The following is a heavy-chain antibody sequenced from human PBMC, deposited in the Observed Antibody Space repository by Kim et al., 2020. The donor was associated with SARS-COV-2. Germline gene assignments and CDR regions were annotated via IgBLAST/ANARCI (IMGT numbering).Heavy chain of an antibody. D-gene: IGHD3-22*01. J-gene: IGHJ5*02. Sequence: SETLSLTCTVSGGSISSSNYYWGWIRQPPGKGLEWIGSIYYSGSTSYNPSLKSRVTISVDTSKNQFSLKLSSVTATDTAVYYCARHCPDPHYFDNSGYYNWFDPWGQGTLVTVSS. CDR2: IYYSGST. V-gene: IGHV4-39*01. CDR1: GGSISSSNYY. CDR3: ARHCPDPHYFDNSGYYNWFDP.